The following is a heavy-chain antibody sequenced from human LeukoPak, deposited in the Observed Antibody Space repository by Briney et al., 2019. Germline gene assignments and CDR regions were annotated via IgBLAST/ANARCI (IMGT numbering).Heavy chain of an antibody. J-gene: IGHJ6*02. Sequence: PGGSLRLSCAASGFTFDDYAMHWVRQAPGKGLEWVSLISGDGGSTYYADSVKGRFTISRDNSKNSLYLQMNSLGTEDTALYYCAKDPRPTLLLWFGELAHYGMDVWGQGTTVTVSS. CDR2: ISGDGGST. CDR1: GFTFDDYA. V-gene: IGHV3-43*02. CDR3: AKDPRPTLLLWFGELAHYGMDV. D-gene: IGHD3-10*01.